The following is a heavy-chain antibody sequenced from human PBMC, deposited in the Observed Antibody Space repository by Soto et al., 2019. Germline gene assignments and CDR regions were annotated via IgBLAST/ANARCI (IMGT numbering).Heavy chain of an antibody. Sequence: QVQLVQSGAEVKEPGASVKVSCKASGYTFTSHTIHWARQAPGQGLEWMGWIIVSHGRPRIAPHFQGRVTLTTDTSATTAYMELNSLTSEDTAVYFWAREPEDGVPGDFWGQGTLVVVSS. CDR1: GYTFTSHT. J-gene: IGHJ4*02. CDR3: AREPEDGVPGDF. CDR2: IIVSHGRP. V-gene: IGHV1-3*01. D-gene: IGHD3-3*01.